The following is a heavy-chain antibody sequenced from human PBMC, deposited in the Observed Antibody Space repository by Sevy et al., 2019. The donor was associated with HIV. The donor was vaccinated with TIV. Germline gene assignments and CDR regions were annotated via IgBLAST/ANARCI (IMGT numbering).Heavy chain of an antibody. J-gene: IGHJ4*02. CDR3: ARDAGCSSTSCLLYLDC. CDR1: GFTFSSYT. Sequence: GGSLRLSCAASGFTFSSYTMNWVRRAPGKGLEWVSSLTGGSSYIYYADSVKGRFTISRDNAKNSLYLQMNSLRAEDTAVYYCARDAGCSSTSCLLYLDCWGQGSLVTVSS. V-gene: IGHV3-21*01. CDR2: LTGGSSYI. D-gene: IGHD2-2*01.